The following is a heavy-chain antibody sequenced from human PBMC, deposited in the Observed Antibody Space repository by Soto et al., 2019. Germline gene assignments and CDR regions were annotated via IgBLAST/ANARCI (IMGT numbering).Heavy chain of an antibody. CDR1: GGSISSSNW. V-gene: IGHV4-4*02. D-gene: IGHD6-19*01. J-gene: IGHJ4*02. Sequence: QVQLQESGPGLVKPSGTLSLTCAVSGGSISSSNWWSWVRQPPGKGLEGIGEIYHSGSTNYNPSLKSRVTISVDKSKNQFSLKLSSVTAADTAVYYCARGPPGGRWLSVEWDYFDYWGQGTLVTVSS. CDR2: IYHSGST. CDR3: ARGPPGGRWLSVEWDYFDY.